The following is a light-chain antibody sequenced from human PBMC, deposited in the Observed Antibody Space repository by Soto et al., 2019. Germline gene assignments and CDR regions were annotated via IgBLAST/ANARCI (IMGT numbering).Light chain of an antibody. Sequence: EIVMTQSPATLSVSPGERATLSCRASQSVSSNLAWYQQKPGQAPRLLIYDASTRATGIPARFSGSGSGTDFTPTISRLEPEDFAVYYCQQRRSWQVTFGQGTRLEIK. CDR2: DAS. J-gene: IGKJ5*01. CDR1: QSVSSN. V-gene: IGKV3D-11*03. CDR3: QQRRSWQVT.